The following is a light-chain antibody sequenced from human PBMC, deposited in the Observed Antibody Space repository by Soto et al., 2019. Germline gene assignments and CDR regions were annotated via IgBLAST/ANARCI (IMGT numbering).Light chain of an antibody. V-gene: IGLV2-14*01. CDR3: SSYISSSIDYV. J-gene: IGLJ1*01. CDR2: EVS. CDR1: SSDVGGYNY. Sequence: QSALTQPASVSGSPGQSITISCTGTSSDVGGYNYVSWYQQHPGKAPKLMIYEVSNRPSGVSNRFSGSKSGNTASLTISGLQAEDEADYSCSSYISSSIDYVFGTGTKVTVL.